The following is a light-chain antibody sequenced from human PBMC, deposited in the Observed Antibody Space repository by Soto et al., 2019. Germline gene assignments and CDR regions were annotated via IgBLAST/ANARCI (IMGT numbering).Light chain of an antibody. CDR1: QSISSY. Sequence: DIQMTQSPSSLSASVGDRVTITCRASQSISSYLHWYQQKPGKAPKLLINVASTLQSGVPSRLSGSGSGTDFTLAITSLQPEDFATYYCQQSSSTPQTFGGGTRVEIK. V-gene: IGKV1-39*01. J-gene: IGKJ4*01. CDR3: QQSSSTPQT. CDR2: VAS.